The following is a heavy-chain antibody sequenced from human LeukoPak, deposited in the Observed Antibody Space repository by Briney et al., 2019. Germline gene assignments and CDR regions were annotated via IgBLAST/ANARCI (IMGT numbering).Heavy chain of an antibody. J-gene: IGHJ4*02. V-gene: IGHV4-34*01. CDR2: INHSGST. CDR1: GGSFSGYY. D-gene: IGHD3/OR15-3a*01. Sequence: PSETLSLTCAVYGGSFSGYYWSWIRQPPGRGLEWIGEINHSGSTNYNPSLRSRVTISVDTSKNQFSLNLNSATTADTAVYYCARGGLYANIRYDYWGQGALVTVSS. CDR3: ARGGLYANIRYDY.